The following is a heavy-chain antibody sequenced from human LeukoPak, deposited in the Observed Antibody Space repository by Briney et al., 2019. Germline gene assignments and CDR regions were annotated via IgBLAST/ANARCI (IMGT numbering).Heavy chain of an antibody. D-gene: IGHD1-20*01. V-gene: IGHV4-39*01. Sequence: SETLSLTCTVSGGSISSTSYYWDWIRQPPGMGLEWIVSSYYSGSTYYNPSLKSRATISVDTTKNQFSLRLSSVTAADTAVYYCARSNWNDPFDYWGQGTLVTVSS. CDR1: GGSISSTSYY. CDR2: SYYSGST. CDR3: ARSNWNDPFDY. J-gene: IGHJ4*02.